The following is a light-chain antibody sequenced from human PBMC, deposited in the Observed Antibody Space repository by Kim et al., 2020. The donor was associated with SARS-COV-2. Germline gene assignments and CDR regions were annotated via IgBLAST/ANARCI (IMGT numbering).Light chain of an antibody. Sequence: SPRDASAPSCRATQRVSSNFAGCQQKPGQPPSLLIYYASTRGTAGPARFCGGGCGADFSLTIISLEPEDFAAYYYQQHRSCPITFGGGTKVDIK. J-gene: IGKJ4*01. CDR2: YAS. CDR3: QQHRSCPIT. V-gene: IGKV3-11*01. CDR1: QRVSSN.